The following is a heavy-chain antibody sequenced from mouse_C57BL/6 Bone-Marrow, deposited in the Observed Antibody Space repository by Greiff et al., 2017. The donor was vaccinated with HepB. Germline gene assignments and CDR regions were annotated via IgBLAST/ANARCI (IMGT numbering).Heavy chain of an antibody. CDR3: AGYYYGSSYKDYFDY. CDR2: IYPRSGNT. CDR1: GYTFTSYG. V-gene: IGHV1-81*01. D-gene: IGHD1-1*01. Sequence: VKLQESGAELARPGASVKLSCKASGYTFTSYGISWVKQRTGQGLEWIGEIYPRSGNTYYNEKFKGKATLTADKSSSTAYMELRSLTSEDSAVYFCAGYYYGSSYKDYFDYWGQGTTLTVSS. J-gene: IGHJ2*01.